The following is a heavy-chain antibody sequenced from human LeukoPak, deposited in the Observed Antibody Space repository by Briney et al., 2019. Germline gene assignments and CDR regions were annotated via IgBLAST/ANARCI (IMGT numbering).Heavy chain of an antibody. V-gene: IGHV1-46*01. D-gene: IGHD6-6*01. CDR1: GDTFTSYY. CDR3: ARVAGIRRYISSIRDAFHI. Sequence: SGKVSSKASGDTFTSYYMHWVRQAPGQGLEWMGIINPSGGSTSYAQKFQGRVTMTRDTSTSTVYMELSSLRSEDTAVYYCARVAGIRRYISSIRDAFHIWGQGTMVTVSS. CDR2: INPSGGST. J-gene: IGHJ3*02.